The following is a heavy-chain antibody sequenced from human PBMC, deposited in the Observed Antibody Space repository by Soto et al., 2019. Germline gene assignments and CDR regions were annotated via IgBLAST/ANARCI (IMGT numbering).Heavy chain of an antibody. Sequence: QVQLVQSGAEVKKPGASVKVSCKASGYTFIHYYIHWVRQAPGQGLEWMAIINPNGGSTNYAQKFQGRVTVTSDTSTSTVSMELNSLGSDDTDVYFCARSLLQGDFWGQGTLVTVSS. CDR3: ARSLLQGDF. D-gene: IGHD2-21*01. CDR1: GYTFIHYY. J-gene: IGHJ4*02. CDR2: INPNGGST. V-gene: IGHV1-46*01.